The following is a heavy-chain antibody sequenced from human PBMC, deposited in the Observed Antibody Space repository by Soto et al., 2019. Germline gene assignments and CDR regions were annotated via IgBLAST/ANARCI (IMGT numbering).Heavy chain of an antibody. CDR1: VFTFIHHA. D-gene: IGHD3-9*01. Sequence: GVSLRLSWSASVFTFIHHAINWVRQGPGKVLEWVSVLSGSGSKIYYADSVKGRFTISRDNSKNMLFLQMNSLRAEDTAVYYWAKGISPSNYDISTGPYSWGQGTPLTVYS. V-gene: IGHV3-23*01. CDR2: LSGSGSKI. CDR3: AKGISPSNYDISTGPYS. J-gene: IGHJ1*01.